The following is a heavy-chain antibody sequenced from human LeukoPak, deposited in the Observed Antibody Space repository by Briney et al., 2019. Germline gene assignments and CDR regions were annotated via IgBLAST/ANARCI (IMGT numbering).Heavy chain of an antibody. CDR3: ARRGTLNDYGMDV. CDR2: IYYSGST. J-gene: IGHJ6*02. V-gene: IGHV4-59*08. D-gene: IGHD1-1*01. Sequence: ASETLSLTCTVSGGSISSYYWSWIRQHPGKGLEWIGYIYYSGSTYYNPSLKSRVTISVDTSKNQFSLKLSSVTAADTAVYYCARRGTLNDYGMDVWGPGTTVTVSS. CDR1: GGSISSYY.